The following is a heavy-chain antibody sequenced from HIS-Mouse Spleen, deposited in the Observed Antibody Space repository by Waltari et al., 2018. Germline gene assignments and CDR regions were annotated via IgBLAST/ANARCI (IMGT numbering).Heavy chain of an antibody. CDR2: IIPILGIA. J-gene: IGHJ3*02. V-gene: IGHV1-69*04. CDR3: ARHPEIAAAVGAFDI. CDR1: GGTFSSYA. Sequence: QVQLVQSGAEVKKPGSSVKVSCKASGGTFSSYAISWVRQAPGQGLEWMGRIIPILGIANYAQKFQGRVTITADKSTSTAYMGLSSLRSEDTAVYYCARHPEIAAAVGAFDIWGQGTMVTVSS. D-gene: IGHD6-13*01.